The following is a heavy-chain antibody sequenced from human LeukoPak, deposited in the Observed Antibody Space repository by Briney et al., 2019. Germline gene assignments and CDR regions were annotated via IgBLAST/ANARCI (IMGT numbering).Heavy chain of an antibody. CDR1: GYTFSDYY. V-gene: IGHV1-2*02. Sequence: ASVKVSCKASGYTFSDYYINWVRQAPGQGLEWMGWINPHCGGTNYAQKFQGGVTLTGDTSITTAYMELSSLRSDDTAVYYCAREVGEYCSSTNCYASHYWGQGTLVTVSS. J-gene: IGHJ4*02. D-gene: IGHD2-2*01. CDR2: INPHCGGT. CDR3: AREVGEYCSSTNCYASHY.